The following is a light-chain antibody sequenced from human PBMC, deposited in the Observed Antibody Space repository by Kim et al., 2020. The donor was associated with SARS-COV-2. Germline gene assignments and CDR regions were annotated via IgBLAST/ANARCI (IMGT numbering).Light chain of an antibody. CDR3: QQSYSTPRT. CDR1: QSISSY. V-gene: IGKV1-39*01. J-gene: IGKJ1*01. CDR2: AAS. Sequence: ASDGDRVTLTCQASQSISSYLNWYQQKPGNAPKLLIYAASSLQSGVPSRFSGSGSGTDFTLTISSLQPEDFATYYCQQSYSTPRTFGQGTKVDIK.